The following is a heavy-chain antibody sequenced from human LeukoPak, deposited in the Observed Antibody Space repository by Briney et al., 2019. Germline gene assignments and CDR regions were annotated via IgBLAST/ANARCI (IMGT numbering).Heavy chain of an antibody. CDR3: VKALRGYSGYDLGYYYGMDV. CDR1: GFTFSSYA. D-gene: IGHD5-12*01. CDR2: ISGNGGST. Sequence: GGSLRLSCSASGFTFSSYAMHWVRQAPGKGLEYVSAISGNGGSTYYADSVKGRFTISRDNSKNTLYLQMSSLRAEDTAVYYCVKALRGYSGYDLGYYYGMDVWGKGTTVTVSS. J-gene: IGHJ6*04. V-gene: IGHV3-64D*06.